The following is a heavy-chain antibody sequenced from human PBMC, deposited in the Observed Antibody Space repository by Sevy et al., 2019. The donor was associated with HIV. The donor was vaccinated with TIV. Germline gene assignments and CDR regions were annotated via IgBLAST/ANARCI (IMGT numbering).Heavy chain of an antibody. CDR3: ARDRRSYGDYVGGEDY. D-gene: IGHD4-17*01. Sequence: GGSLRLSCAASGFTFSNYGMHWVRQAPGKGLEWVAVIWYDGSNEYYADSVKGRFTISRDNSKNTVYLQMNSLRAEDTAVYYCARDRRSYGDYVGGEDYWGQGTLVTVSS. V-gene: IGHV3-33*01. J-gene: IGHJ4*02. CDR1: GFTFSNYG. CDR2: IWYDGSNE.